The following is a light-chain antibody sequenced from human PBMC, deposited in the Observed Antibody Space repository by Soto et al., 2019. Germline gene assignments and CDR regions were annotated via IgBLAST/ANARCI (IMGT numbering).Light chain of an antibody. J-gene: IGKJ1*01. Sequence: DIQLTQSPSFLSASVGDRVTITCRASQDISSYLAWYQQKPGKVPKLLIYAASTLQSGVPSRFSGSGSGTEFTLKISSLKPEDFATYYCQQLNSYPQTFGQGTKVEIK. CDR1: QDISSY. V-gene: IGKV1-9*01. CDR2: AAS. CDR3: QQLNSYPQT.